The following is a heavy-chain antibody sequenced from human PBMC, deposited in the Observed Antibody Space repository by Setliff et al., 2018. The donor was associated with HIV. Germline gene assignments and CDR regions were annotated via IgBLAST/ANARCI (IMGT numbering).Heavy chain of an antibody. CDR1: GGSFSGHY. CDR2: INHSGSI. Sequence: PSETLSLTCAVYGGSFSGHYWSWIRQSPGKGLEWIGEINHSGSINYNPSLKSRVTMSADTSKKQFLLKLSSVTAADTAVYYCARVGYCSSTNCYWGRPSYGMGVWGQGTTVTVSS. D-gene: IGHD2-2*01. V-gene: IGHV4-34*01. J-gene: IGHJ6*02. CDR3: ARVGYCSSTNCYWGRPSYGMGV.